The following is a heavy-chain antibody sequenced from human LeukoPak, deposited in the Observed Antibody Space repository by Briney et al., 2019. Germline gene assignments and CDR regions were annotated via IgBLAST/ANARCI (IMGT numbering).Heavy chain of an antibody. V-gene: IGHV3-74*01. CDR1: GFTFSNYW. CDR3: TKASSVYYRICDH. CDR2: TNGDGSNT. D-gene: IGHD3-22*01. Sequence: PGRSLRLSCAASGFTFSNYWMHWVRQAPGKGLVWVSCTNGDGSNTDYADSVKGRFTISRDNAKNTLYLQMNSVRAEDAAVYYCTKASSVYYRICDHWGQGTLVTVSS. J-gene: IGHJ5*02.